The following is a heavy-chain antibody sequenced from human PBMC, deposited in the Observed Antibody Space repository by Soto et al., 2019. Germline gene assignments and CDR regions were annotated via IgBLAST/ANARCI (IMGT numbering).Heavy chain of an antibody. J-gene: IGHJ5*02. CDR2: IYHSGST. CDR3: ARGGAYYYDRGWFDP. D-gene: IGHD3-22*01. V-gene: IGHV4-30-2*01. CDR1: GGSISSGGYS. Sequence: SETLSLTCAVSGGSISSGGYSWSWIRQPPGKGLEWIGYIYHSGSTYYNPSLKSRVTISVDRSKNQFSLKLSSVTAADTAVYYCARGGAYYYDRGWFDPWGQGTLVTVSS.